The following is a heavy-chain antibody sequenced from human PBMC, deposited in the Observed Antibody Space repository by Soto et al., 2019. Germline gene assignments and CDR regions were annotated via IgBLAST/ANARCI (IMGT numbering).Heavy chain of an antibody. CDR3: ARGELDRTIDY. D-gene: IGHD1-1*01. J-gene: IGHJ4*02. V-gene: IGHV3-48*02. CDR2: ISTSGSNI. CDR1: GLTFSGRS. Sequence: PVGSLRLSCAASGLTFSGRSMNWVRQAPGKGLEWLAYISTSGSNIYYADSVKGRFTISRDNAKKSLFLQMNSLRDEDTAVYYCARGELDRTIDYWGQGTLVTVSS.